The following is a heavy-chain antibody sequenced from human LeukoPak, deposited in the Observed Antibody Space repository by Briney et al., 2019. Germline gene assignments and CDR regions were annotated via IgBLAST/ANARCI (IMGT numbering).Heavy chain of an antibody. CDR2: ISGSDGGT. Sequence: TGGSLRLSCAASGFTFNSYAMSWVRQAPGKGLEWVAVISGSDGGTYYADSVKGRFTISRDNSKNTLYLQMNSLRAEDTAVYYCAKGGINWFDPWGQGTLVTVSS. V-gene: IGHV3-23*01. CDR1: GFTFNSYA. D-gene: IGHD6-13*01. J-gene: IGHJ5*02. CDR3: AKGGINWFDP.